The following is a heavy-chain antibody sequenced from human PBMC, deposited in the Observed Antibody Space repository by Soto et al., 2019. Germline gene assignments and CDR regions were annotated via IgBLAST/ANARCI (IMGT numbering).Heavy chain of an antibody. CDR2: IYYSGST. Sequence: SVTLPRTCTVSRGSISSSSYSWAWIRQPPGKELEWIGCIYYSGSTYYSPSLKSRVTISVDTSKNQFSLKLSSLTATDTSMYYCARQLAGGSFNRASAINYWGQGALVTVS. J-gene: IGHJ4*02. CDR3: ARQLAGGSFNRASAINY. CDR1: RGSISSSSYS. D-gene: IGHD1-26*01. V-gene: IGHV4-39*01.